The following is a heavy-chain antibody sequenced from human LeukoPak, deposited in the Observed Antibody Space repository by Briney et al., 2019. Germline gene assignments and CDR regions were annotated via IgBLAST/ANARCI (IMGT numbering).Heavy chain of an antibody. CDR2: ISAYNGNT. J-gene: IGHJ4*02. CDR1: GYTFTSYG. D-gene: IGHD6-19*01. CDR3: ARDTAKVLAVAAWGYFDY. V-gene: IGHV1-18*01. Sequence: VASVKVSCKASGYTFTSYGISWVRQAPGQGVEWMGWISAYNGNTNYAQKLQGRVTMTTDTSTSTAYMELRSLRSDDTAVYYCARDTAKVLAVAAWGYFDYWGQGTLVTVSS.